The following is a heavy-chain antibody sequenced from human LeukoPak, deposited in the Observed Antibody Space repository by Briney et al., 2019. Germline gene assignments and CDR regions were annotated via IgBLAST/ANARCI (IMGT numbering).Heavy chain of an antibody. CDR1: GGSFSGYY. D-gene: IGHD3-10*01. V-gene: IGHV4-34*12. CDR3: ARRTVRGVIKY. Sequence: SETLSLTCAVYGGSFSGYYWTWIRQPPGKGLEWIGEIIHSGSTNYNPSLKSRVTISVDTSKNQFSLKLSSVTAADTAVYYCARRTVRGVIKYWDQGSLVTVSS. J-gene: IGHJ4*02. CDR2: IIHSGST.